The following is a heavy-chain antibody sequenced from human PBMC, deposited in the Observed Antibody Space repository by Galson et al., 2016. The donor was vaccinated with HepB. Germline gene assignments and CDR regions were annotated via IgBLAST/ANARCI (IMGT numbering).Heavy chain of an antibody. Sequence: SLRLSCAASGFTFSNYGMYRVRQAPGKGLEWVAVISFDGGNTDYGDSVKGRFTSSRDNSKNTVYLQMNSLRPEDTAFYYCAKDYGGFGESPGYWGQGTLGTVSS. J-gene: IGHJ4*02. CDR3: AKDYGGFGESPGY. D-gene: IGHD3-10*01. CDR1: GFTFSNYG. V-gene: IGHV3-30*18. CDR2: ISFDGGNT.